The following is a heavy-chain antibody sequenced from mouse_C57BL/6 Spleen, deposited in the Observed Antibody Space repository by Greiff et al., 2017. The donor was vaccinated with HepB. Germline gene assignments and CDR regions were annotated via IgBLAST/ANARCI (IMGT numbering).Heavy chain of an antibody. CDR2: INPNYGTT. D-gene: IGHD2-4*01. CDR1: GYSFNDYN. Sequence: VQLQQSGPELVKPGASVKISCKASGYSFNDYNMNWVKQSNGKSLEWIGVINPNYGTTRYNQKFKGKATLTVDQSSSTAYMQLNSLTSEDSAVYYCARRIYYDYDGFAYWGQGTLVTVSA. CDR3: ARRIYYDYDGFAY. V-gene: IGHV1-39*01. J-gene: IGHJ3*01.